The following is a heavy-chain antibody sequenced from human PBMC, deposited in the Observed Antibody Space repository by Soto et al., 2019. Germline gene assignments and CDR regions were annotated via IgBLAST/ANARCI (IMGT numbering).Heavy chain of an antibody. CDR2: TSHGGST. CDR3: AGNGHSSGWS. V-gene: IGHV4-4*02. D-gene: IGHD6-19*01. J-gene: IGHJ5*02. CDR1: GGSITSSDW. Sequence: QVQLQESGPGLVKPSGTLSLTCAVSGGSITSSDWWSWVRQPPGKGLEWIGETSHGGSTTYNPSHKSRGTITVDKSKNQFSLKLSSVTAADTAVYYCAGNGHSSGWSWGQGTLVTVSS.